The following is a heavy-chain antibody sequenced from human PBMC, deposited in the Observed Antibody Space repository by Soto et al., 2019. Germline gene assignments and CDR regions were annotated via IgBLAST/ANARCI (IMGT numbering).Heavy chain of an antibody. J-gene: IGHJ3*02. CDR3: AREIDDSSPDAFDI. Sequence: PSETLSLTCTVSGDSISSSRYYWGWVRQPPGKGLEWIGSIYHRGSTYYSPSLKSRVTISVDTSKNQFSLKLSSVTAADTAVYYCAREIDDSSPDAFDIWGQGTMVTVSS. V-gene: IGHV4-39*02. D-gene: IGHD4-4*01. CDR1: GDSISSSRYY. CDR2: IYHRGST.